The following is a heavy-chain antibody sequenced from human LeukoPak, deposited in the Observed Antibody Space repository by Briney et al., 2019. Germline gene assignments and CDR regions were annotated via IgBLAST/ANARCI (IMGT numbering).Heavy chain of an antibody. Sequence: GGSLRLSCAASGFTFSSLWMSWVRQAPGKGLDWVANIKQDGSEKYYVDSVKGRFTISRDNTKNSLYLQMNSLRAEDTAVYYCANIRCSGGSCHYFDYWGQGTLVTVSS. CDR3: ANIRCSGGSCHYFDY. D-gene: IGHD2-15*01. J-gene: IGHJ4*02. CDR1: GFTFSSLW. V-gene: IGHV3-7*03. CDR2: IKQDGSEK.